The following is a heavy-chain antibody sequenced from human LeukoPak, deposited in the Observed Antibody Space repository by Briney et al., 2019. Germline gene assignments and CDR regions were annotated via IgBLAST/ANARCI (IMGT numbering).Heavy chain of an antibody. V-gene: IGHV4-34*01. CDR3: VGYCSNTSCPRGSDGMDV. Sequence: KPSETLSLTCAVYGGSFSGYYWSWIRQPPGKGLEWIGEINHSGSTNYNPSLKSRVTMSVDTSKNQFSLKLSSVTAADTAVYYSVGYCSNTSCPRGSDGMDVWGQGTTVTVSS. CDR2: INHSGST. CDR1: GGSFSGYY. J-gene: IGHJ6*02. D-gene: IGHD2-2*03.